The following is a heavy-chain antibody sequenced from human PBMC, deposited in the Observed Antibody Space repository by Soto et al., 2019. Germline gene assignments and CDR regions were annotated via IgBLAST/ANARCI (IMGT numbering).Heavy chain of an antibody. CDR1: GYSFTSYW. Sequence: GESLKISCKGSGYSFTSYWIGWVRQMPWKGLEWMGIIYPGDSDTRYSPSFQGQVTISADKSISTAYLQWSSLKASDTAMYYCARLIMITFGGVIDAFDIWGQGTMVTVSS. D-gene: IGHD3-16*02. J-gene: IGHJ3*02. CDR3: ARLIMITFGGVIDAFDI. CDR2: IYPGDSDT. V-gene: IGHV5-51*01.